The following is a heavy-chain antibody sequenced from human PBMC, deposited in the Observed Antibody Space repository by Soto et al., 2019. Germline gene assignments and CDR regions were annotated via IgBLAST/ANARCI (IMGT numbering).Heavy chain of an antibody. D-gene: IGHD3-16*01. CDR3: ARDTPSGGYYYYYYGMDV. V-gene: IGHV1-2*04. CDR2: INPNSGGT. CDR1: GYTFTGYY. J-gene: IGHJ6*02. Sequence: ASVKVSCKASGYTFTGYYTHWVRQAPGQGLEWMGWINPNSGGTNYAQKFQGWVTMTRDTSISTAYMELSRLRSDDTAVYYCARDTPSGGYYYYYYGMDVWGQGTTVTVSS.